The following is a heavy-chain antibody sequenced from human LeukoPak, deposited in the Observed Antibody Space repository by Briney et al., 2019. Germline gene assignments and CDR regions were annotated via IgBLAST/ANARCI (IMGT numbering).Heavy chain of an antibody. CDR2: IVVGSGNT. J-gene: IGHJ6*02. CDR3: AATYDFWSGYYGMDV. V-gene: IGHV1-58*02. CDR1: GFTFTSSA. D-gene: IGHD3-3*01. Sequence: SVKVSCKASGFTFTSSAMQWVRQARGQRLEWIGWIVVGSGNTNYARKFQERVTITRDVSTSTAYMELSSLRSEDTAVYYCAATYDFWSGYYGMDVWGQGTTVTVSS.